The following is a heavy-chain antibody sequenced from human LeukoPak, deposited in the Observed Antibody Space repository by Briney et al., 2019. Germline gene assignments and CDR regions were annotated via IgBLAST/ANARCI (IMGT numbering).Heavy chain of an antibody. V-gene: IGHV5-51*01. CDR2: IYPADSDT. CDR3: ARLVSSRVFDY. Sequence: GESLKISCKGSGYSFTDYWIGWVRQMPGKGLEWMGIIYPADSDTRYSPSFQGQVTISADKSISTAYLQWSSLRASDTAMYYCARLVSSRVFDYWAREPWSPSPQ. J-gene: IGHJ4*02. CDR1: GYSFTDYW. D-gene: IGHD3-3*01.